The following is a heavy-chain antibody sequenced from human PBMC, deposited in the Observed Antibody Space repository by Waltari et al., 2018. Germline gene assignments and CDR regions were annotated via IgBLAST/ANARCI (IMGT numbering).Heavy chain of an antibody. CDR1: GYTFTGYY. CDR2: INPNSGGT. J-gene: IGHJ6*02. V-gene: IGHV1-2*02. D-gene: IGHD3-3*01. CDR3: ARAGVVTLYYYYYYGMDV. Sequence: QVQLVQSGAEVKKPGASVKVSCQASGYTFTGYYMHWVRRAPGQGLEWMGWINPNSGGTNYAQKFQGRVTMTRDTSISTAYMELSRLRSDDTAVYYCARAGVVTLYYYYYYGMDVWGQGTTVTVSS.